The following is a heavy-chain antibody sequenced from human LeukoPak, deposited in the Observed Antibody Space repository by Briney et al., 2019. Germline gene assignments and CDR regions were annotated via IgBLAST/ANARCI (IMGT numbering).Heavy chain of an antibody. J-gene: IGHJ4*02. CDR1: GFTFDGYV. V-gene: IGHV3-43*02. Sequence: GGSLRLSCAASGFTFDGYVMHWVRQPPGKGLEWVSLISGDGTVTYYVDSVKGRFTISRDNSKNFLYLQMNSLRSEDTAVYFCVKGGQWLITNWGQGTPVTVSS. CDR2: ISGDGTVT. CDR3: VKGGQWLITN. D-gene: IGHD6-19*01.